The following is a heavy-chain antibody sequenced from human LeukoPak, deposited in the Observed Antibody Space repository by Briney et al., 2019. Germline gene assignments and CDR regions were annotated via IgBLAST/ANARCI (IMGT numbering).Heavy chain of an antibody. CDR3: ARVMIWFGESVDAFDI. CDR2: TSGSSSPI. CDR1: GFTFSSSG. D-gene: IGHD3-10*01. V-gene: IGHV3-48*02. Sequence: PGGSLRLSCVASGFTFSSSGMNWVRQAPGKGLEWVSYTSGSSSPIHYADSVKGRFTISRDNAKNSLYLQMNSLRDEDTAVYYCARVMIWFGESVDAFDIWGQGTMVTVSS. J-gene: IGHJ3*02.